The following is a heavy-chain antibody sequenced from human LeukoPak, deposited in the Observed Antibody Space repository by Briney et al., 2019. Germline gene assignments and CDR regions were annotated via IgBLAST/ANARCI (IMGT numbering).Heavy chain of an antibody. CDR2: TSYDGSNK. CDR1: GSTFNTYG. J-gene: IGHJ4*02. Sequence: GGSLRLSCAASGSTFNTYGMHWVRQAPGKGLEWVALTSYDGSNKYYADSVKGRFTISRDNSKNTLFLQMNSLRPEDTAVYYCAKERRSAVPGEYYCDSWGQGTLVTVSS. V-gene: IGHV3-30*18. CDR3: AKERRSAVPGEYYCDS. D-gene: IGHD6-19*01.